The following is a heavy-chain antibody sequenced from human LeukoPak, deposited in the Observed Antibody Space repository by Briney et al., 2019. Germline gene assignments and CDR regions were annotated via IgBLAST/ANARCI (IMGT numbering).Heavy chain of an antibody. CDR3: ARDREKQQLPQFFYYYYMDV. Sequence: GGSLRLSCAASGFSVSASYMSWVRQAPGKGLEWVSYISTSSSTMYYADSVKGRFTISRDNARNSLYLQMNSLRAEDTAVYYCARDREKQQLPQFFYYYYMDVWGKGTTVTVSS. V-gene: IGHV3-11*04. D-gene: IGHD6-13*01. CDR1: GFSVSASY. CDR2: ISTSSSTM. J-gene: IGHJ6*03.